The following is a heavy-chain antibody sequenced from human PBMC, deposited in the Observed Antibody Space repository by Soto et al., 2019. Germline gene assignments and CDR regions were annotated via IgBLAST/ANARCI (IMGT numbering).Heavy chain of an antibody. J-gene: IGHJ5*02. CDR3: ARDPDSVAA. D-gene: IGHD6-19*01. CDR1: GFTFSSYG. V-gene: IGHV3-33*01. Sequence: QVQLVESGGGVVQPGRSLRLSCAASGFTFSSYGMHWVRQAPGKGLEWVAVIWYDGSNKYYADSVKGRFTISRDNSKNTLYLQMNSLRAEDTVVYYCARDPDSVAAWGQGTLVTVSS. CDR2: IWYDGSNK.